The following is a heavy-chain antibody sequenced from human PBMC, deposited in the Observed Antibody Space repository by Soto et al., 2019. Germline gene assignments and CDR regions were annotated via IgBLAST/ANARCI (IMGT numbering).Heavy chain of an antibody. Sequence: QVQLQESGPGLVKPSETLSLTCTVSGGSISSYYWSWIRQPPGKGLEWIGYIYYSGSTNYNPSLKSRVTISVDTSKNQFSLKLSSVTAADTAVYYCARDFGALAVAAPGWFDPWGQGTLVTVSS. CDR2: IYYSGST. V-gene: IGHV4-59*01. J-gene: IGHJ5*02. D-gene: IGHD6-19*01. CDR3: ARDFGALAVAAPGWFDP. CDR1: GGSISSYY.